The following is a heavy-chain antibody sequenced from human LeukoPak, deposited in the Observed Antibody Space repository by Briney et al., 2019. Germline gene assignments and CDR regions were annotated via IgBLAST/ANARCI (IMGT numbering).Heavy chain of an antibody. J-gene: IGHJ5*02. CDR1: GFTFSSYA. CDR2: ISYDGSNK. V-gene: IGHV3-30-3*01. Sequence: GRSLRLSCAASGFTFSSYAMHWVRQAPGKGLEWVAVISYDGSNKYYADSVKGRFTISRDNSKNTLYLQMNSLRAEDTAVYYCAKGDVDIVATTQFDPWGQGTLVTVSS. D-gene: IGHD5-12*01. CDR3: AKGDVDIVATTQFDP.